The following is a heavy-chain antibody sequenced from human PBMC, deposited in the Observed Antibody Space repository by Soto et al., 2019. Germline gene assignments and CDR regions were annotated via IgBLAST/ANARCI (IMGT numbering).Heavy chain of an antibody. V-gene: IGHV3-74*01. Sequence: EVQLVESGGGLVQPGGSLRLSCAASGFTFSSYWMHWVRQAPGKVLVWVSRINSDGSSTSYADSVKGRFTIFRDNAKNTLYLQMNSLRAEDTAVYYCARTYDMLSSADEPHDAFDIWGQGTMVTGSS. CDR1: GFTFSSYW. CDR3: ARTYDMLSSADEPHDAFDI. CDR2: INSDGSST. D-gene: IGHD3-9*01. J-gene: IGHJ3*02.